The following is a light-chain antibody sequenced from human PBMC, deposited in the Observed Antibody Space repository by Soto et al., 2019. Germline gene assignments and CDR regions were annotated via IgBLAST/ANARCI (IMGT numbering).Light chain of an antibody. CDR2: GNS. Sequence: QLVLTQPPSVSGAPGQRVTISCTGSSSNIGAGYDVHWYQQLPGTAPKLLIYGNSNRPSGVPNRFSRSKSGTSASLAITGLHAEDDADYYCQSCDSSLSGCVVFGGGTKLTVL. J-gene: IGLJ2*01. CDR3: QSCDSSLSGCVV. V-gene: IGLV1-40*01. CDR1: SSNIGAGYD.